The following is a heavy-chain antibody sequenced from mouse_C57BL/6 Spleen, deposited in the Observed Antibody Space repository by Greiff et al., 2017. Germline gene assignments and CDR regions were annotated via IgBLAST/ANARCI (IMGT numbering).Heavy chain of an antibody. J-gene: IGHJ4*01. D-gene: IGHD1-1*01. CDR3: ARFWGTTVVAPYAMDY. V-gene: IGHV1-64*01. CDR2: IHPNSGST. Sequence: QVQLQQPGAELVKPGASVKLSCKASGYTFTSYWMHWVKQRPGQGLEWIGMIHPNSGSTNYNEKFKSKATLTVDKSSSTAYMQLSNLTSEDSAVYYCARFWGTTVVAPYAMDYWGQGTSVTVSS. CDR1: GYTFTSYW.